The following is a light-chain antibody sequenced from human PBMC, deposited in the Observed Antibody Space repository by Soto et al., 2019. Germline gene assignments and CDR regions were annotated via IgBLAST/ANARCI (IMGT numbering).Light chain of an antibody. CDR3: QQYNSWPAYT. CDR2: GAS. CDR1: QSVSGN. V-gene: IGKV3-15*01. Sequence: EIVMTQSPATLSVSPGERATLSCRASQSVSGNLAWYQQKPGQAARLLIYGASTRATGIPARFSGSGSGTEFTLTISSLQSEDFAVYYCQQYNSWPAYTFGQGTKLEIK. J-gene: IGKJ2*01.